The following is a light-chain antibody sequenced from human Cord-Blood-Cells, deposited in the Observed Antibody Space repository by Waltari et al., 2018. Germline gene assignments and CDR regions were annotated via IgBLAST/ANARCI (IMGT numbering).Light chain of an antibody. Sequence: QSALTQPASVSGSPGQSITISCTGTSSDVGGYNYVSWYQQHPGKAPKLMIYDVSKRPSGFSNRFSGSKSGNTASLTISGLQAEDEADYYCSSYTSSSTSYVFGTGTKVTVL. V-gene: IGLV2-14*01. J-gene: IGLJ1*01. CDR3: SSYTSSSTSYV. CDR1: SSDVGGYNY. CDR2: DVS.